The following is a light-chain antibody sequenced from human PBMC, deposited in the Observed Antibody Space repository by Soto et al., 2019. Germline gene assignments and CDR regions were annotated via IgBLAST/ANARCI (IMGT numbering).Light chain of an antibody. CDR1: QSIGSW. CDR2: DAS. V-gene: IGKV1-5*01. CDR3: QQSYSQWT. Sequence: DLQMTQSPSTLSASVGDRVIITCRASQSIGSWLAWYQQKPGKAPKLLIYDASSLESGVPSRFSGSGSGTEFTLTISSLQPDDFATYYCQQSYSQWTFGQGTKVDIK. J-gene: IGKJ1*01.